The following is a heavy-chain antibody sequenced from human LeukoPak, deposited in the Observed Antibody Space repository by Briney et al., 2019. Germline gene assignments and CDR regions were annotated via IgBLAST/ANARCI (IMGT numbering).Heavy chain of an antibody. D-gene: IGHD2-15*01. CDR2: ISWNSGSI. J-gene: IGHJ6*02. CDR1: GFTFDGYA. V-gene: IGHV3-9*01. Sequence: GGSLRLSCAASGFTFDGYAMHWVRQAPGKGLEWVSGISWNSGSIGYADSVKGRFTISRDNAKNSLYLQMNSLRAEVTALYYCAKDGYLGYYYYGMDVWGQGTTVTVSS. CDR3: AKDGYLGYYYYGMDV.